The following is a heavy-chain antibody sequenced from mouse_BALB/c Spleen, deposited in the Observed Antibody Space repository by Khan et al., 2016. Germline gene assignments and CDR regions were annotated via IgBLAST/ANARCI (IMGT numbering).Heavy chain of an antibody. CDR3: ARSRLYFDY. J-gene: IGHJ2*01. Sequence: QVQLKQSGAELMKPGASVKISCKATGYTFSSYWIEWVKQRPGHGLEWIGENLPGSDSTNYDEKFKGKATFTADTSSNTAYMQLSSQTAEDSAVYYCARSRLYFDYWGQGTTLTVSS. D-gene: IGHD3-2*02. CDR1: GYTFSSYW. CDR2: NLPGSDST. V-gene: IGHV1-9*01.